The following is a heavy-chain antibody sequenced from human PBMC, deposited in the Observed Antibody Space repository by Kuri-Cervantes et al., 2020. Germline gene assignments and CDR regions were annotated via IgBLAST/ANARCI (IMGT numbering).Heavy chain of an antibody. D-gene: IGHD2-15*01. V-gene: IGHV3-11*01. CDR3: ARTILGSIVVVVAATTFDY. J-gene: IGHJ4*02. CDR1: GFTFSDYY. Sequence: GESLKISCAASGFTFSDYYMSWIRQAPGKGLEWVSYISSSGSTIYYADSVKGRFTISRDNSKNSLYLQMNSLRAEDTAVYYCARTILGSIVVVVAATTFDYWGQGTLVTVSS. CDR2: ISSSGSTI.